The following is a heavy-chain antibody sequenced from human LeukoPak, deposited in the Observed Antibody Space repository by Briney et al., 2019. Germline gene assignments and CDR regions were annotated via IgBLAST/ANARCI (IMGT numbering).Heavy chain of an antibody. Sequence: GASVKASCKASGYTFTSYGISWVRQAPGQGLEWMGWISTYNGNTKYTQNLQGRVTMTTDTSTSTAYMDLTSLRSDDTAVYYCARAPWYGSGSGYYMDVWGKGTTVTISS. CDR2: ISTYNGNT. J-gene: IGHJ6*03. CDR1: GYTFTSYG. CDR3: ARAPWYGSGSGYYMDV. D-gene: IGHD3-10*01. V-gene: IGHV1-18*01.